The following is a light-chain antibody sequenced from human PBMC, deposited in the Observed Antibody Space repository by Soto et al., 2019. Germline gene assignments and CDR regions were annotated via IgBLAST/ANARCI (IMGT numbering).Light chain of an antibody. CDR3: ATWDTSLSAGL. Sequence: QSVLTQPPSVSAAPGQNVTISCSGSSSNIGNHYVSWYQHLPGTAPKLLIYDTYKRPSGIPDRISGSKSGPSATLDITGLQTGDEGDYYCATWDTSLSAGLFGSGTKLTVL. J-gene: IGLJ1*01. V-gene: IGLV1-51*01. CDR2: DTY. CDR1: SSNIGNHY.